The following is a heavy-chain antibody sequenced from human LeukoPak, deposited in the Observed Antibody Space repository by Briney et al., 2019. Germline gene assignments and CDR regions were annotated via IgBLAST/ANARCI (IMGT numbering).Heavy chain of an antibody. J-gene: IGHJ4*02. V-gene: IGHV3-23*01. CDR2: ITITGSSP. CDR1: GFTFSGYA. CDR3: AKSSSSWSYYFNY. Sequence: GGSLRLSCAASGFTFSGYAMAWVRQAPGKGLEWVSSITITGSSPSYADSVKGRVTVSRDNSKNTLYLQMNSLRAEDTAAYFCAKSSSSWSYYFNYWGQGTLVIVSS. D-gene: IGHD6-13*01.